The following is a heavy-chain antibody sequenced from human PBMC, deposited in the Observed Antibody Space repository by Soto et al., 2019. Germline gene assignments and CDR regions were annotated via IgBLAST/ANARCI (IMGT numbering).Heavy chain of an antibody. CDR1: GYTFTSYY. Sequence: ASVKVSCKASGYTFTSYYMHWVRQAPGQGLEWMGIMNPSGGSTSYAQKFQGRVTMTTDTSTSTVYMELSSLRSEDTAVYYCARDPFVALDVAYYFDYWGQRTLVTVSS. CDR3: ARDPFVALDVAYYFDY. J-gene: IGHJ4*02. V-gene: IGHV1-46*01. CDR2: MNPSGGST. D-gene: IGHD2-21*01.